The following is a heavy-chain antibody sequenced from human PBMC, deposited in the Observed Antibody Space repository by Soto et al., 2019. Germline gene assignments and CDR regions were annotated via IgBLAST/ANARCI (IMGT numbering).Heavy chain of an antibody. CDR3: SVDTVGTGSY. CDR2: SRHKYDSYTT. D-gene: IGHD3-10*01. V-gene: IGHV3-72*01. J-gene: IGHJ4*02. Sequence: EVQLVDSGGGLVQPGGSLRLSCPPSGFTFSDYTVDWVRQVPGKGLEWVGRSRHKYDSYTTEYAASVKGRFTISRDDSKISLYLQMNSLKIEDTAVYYCSVDTVGTGSYWGQGILVTVSS. CDR1: GFTFSDYT.